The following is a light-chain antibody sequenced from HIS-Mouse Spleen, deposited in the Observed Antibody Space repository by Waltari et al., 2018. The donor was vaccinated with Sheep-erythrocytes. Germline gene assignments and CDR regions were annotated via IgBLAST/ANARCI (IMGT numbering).Light chain of an antibody. CDR3: CSYAGSSTPLV. CDR2: EGS. Sequence: QSALTQPASVSGSPGQSITISCTGTSSDVGSYNLVSWYQQHPGKAPNLRIYEGSKRPLGVSHRFSGSKSGNTASLTISGLQAEDEADYYCCSYAGSSTPLVFGGGTKLTVL. V-gene: IGLV2-23*01. J-gene: IGLJ3*02. CDR1: SSDVGSYNL.